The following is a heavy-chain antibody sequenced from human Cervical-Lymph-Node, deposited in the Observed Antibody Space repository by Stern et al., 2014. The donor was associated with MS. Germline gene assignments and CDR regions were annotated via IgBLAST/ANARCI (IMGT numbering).Heavy chain of an antibody. V-gene: IGHV1-46*01. CDR1: GYTFTSHY. CDR3: ARGFVTTENWFDH. J-gene: IGHJ5*02. CDR2: VNPSGDTT. Sequence: VQLVESGAEVKKPGASVTGSCKASGYTFTSHYIHWVRQAPGQGLELMGIVNPSGDTTSSAPQFQGRLTMTRDTSTSTVNLHLSSLRSDDTAVYYCARGFVTTENWFDHWGQGTLVTVSS. D-gene: IGHD1-14*01.